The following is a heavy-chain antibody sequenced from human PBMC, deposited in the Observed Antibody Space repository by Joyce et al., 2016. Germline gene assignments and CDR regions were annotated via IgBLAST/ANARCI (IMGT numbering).Heavy chain of an antibody. CDR2: ITSSSYK. Sequence: QVQLVESGGGLVKPGGSLRLSCAASGFTFSDYYMSWIRQAPGKGLEWVSYITSSSYKNYADSVKGRLTISRDNAKNSLYLQMNSLRAEDTAVYYCAREQWEFNYFDHWGQGTLVTVSS. CDR1: GFTFSDYY. D-gene: IGHD1-26*01. CDR3: AREQWEFNYFDH. J-gene: IGHJ4*02. V-gene: IGHV3-11*06.